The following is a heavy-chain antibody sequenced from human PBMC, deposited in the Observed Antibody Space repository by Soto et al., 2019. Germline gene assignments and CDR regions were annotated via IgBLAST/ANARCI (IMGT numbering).Heavy chain of an antibody. J-gene: IGHJ4*02. CDR1: GFTFSSYS. V-gene: IGHV3-48*01. CDR2: ISSSSSTI. Sequence: GGSLRLSCAASGFTFSSYSMNWVRQAPGKGLEWVSYISSSSSTIYYADSVKGRFTISRDNAKNSLYLQMNSLRAEDTAVYYCARDGRGHYDILTGYYYYFDYWGQGTLVTV. D-gene: IGHD3-9*01. CDR3: ARDGRGHYDILTGYYYYFDY.